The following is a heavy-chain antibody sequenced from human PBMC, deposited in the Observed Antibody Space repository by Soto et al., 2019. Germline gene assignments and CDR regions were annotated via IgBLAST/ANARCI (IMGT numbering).Heavy chain of an antibody. Sequence: SGPTLVNPTQTLTLTCTFSGFSLITSGVGVGCIRQPPGKALEWLALIYWDDDKRYSPSLKSRLTITKDTSKNQVVLTMTNMDPVDTATYYCAHHPLTIFGVVVFDPWGQGTLVTVSS. D-gene: IGHD3-3*01. CDR1: GFSLITSGVG. CDR3: AHHPLTIFGVVVFDP. V-gene: IGHV2-5*02. CDR2: IYWDDDK. J-gene: IGHJ5*02.